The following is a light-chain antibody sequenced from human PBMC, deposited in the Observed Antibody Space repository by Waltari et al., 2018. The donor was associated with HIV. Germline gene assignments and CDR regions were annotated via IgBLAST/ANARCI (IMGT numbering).Light chain of an antibody. J-gene: IGLJ3*02. CDR2: SNN. CDR3: AAWDDSLNGWV. V-gene: IGLV1-44*01. CDR1: RSNIGSNT. Sequence: QSVLTQPPSASGPPGQRVTISCSGRRSNIGSNTVSWYQQLPGTAPKLFIYSNNQRPSGVPDRFSGSKSGTSASLAISGLQSEDEADYYCAAWDDSLNGWVFGGGTKLTVV.